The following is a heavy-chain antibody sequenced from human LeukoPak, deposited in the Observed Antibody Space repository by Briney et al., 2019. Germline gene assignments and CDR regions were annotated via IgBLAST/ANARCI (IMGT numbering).Heavy chain of an antibody. V-gene: IGHV3-30*18. CDR2: ISYDGSNK. CDR3: AKDGPYSGSTESPFDY. CDR1: GFTFSSYG. J-gene: IGHJ4*02. D-gene: IGHD1-26*01. Sequence: PGRSLRLSCAASGFTFSSYGKQWVRQAPGKGLEWVAVISYDGSNKYYAHSVTSRFTISRDNSKNTLYLLMNSLGAEDTAVYYCAKDGPYSGSTESPFDYCGQGTLVTVSS.